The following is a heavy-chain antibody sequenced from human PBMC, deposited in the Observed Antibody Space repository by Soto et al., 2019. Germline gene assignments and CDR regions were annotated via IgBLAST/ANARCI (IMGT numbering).Heavy chain of an antibody. D-gene: IGHD6-13*01. J-gene: IGHJ4*02. CDR2: MSADGRKT. Sequence: LRLSCAASGFTFSIYWMHWVRQTPGKGLVWVSRMSADGRKTHYADSVKGRFTISRDNAKNTLHLQMDSLRVEDSAVYYCAKDHSGSSSIDYWGLGTQVTVSS. V-gene: IGHV3-74*01. CDR1: GFTFSIYW. CDR3: AKDHSGSSSIDY.